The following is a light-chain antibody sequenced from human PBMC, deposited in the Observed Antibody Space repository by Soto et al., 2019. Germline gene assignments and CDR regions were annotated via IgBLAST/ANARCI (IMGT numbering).Light chain of an antibody. CDR3: QQYGSSGT. J-gene: IGKJ1*01. CDR2: GAS. CDR1: QSVSNNY. V-gene: IGKV3-20*01. Sequence: EIVLTQSPGPLSLSPLERATLSFRASQSVSNNYLAWYQQKPGQAPRLLIYGASNRATGIPDRFSGSGSGTDFTLTISRLEPEDFAVYYCQQYGSSGTFGQGTKVDIK.